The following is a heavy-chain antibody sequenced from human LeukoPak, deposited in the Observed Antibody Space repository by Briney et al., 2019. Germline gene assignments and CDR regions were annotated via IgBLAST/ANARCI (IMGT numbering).Heavy chain of an antibody. Sequence: GGSLRLSCAASGFTFSSYSMNWVRQAPGKGLEWVSSISSSSSYIYYADSVKGRFTISRDNSKNTLYLQMNSLRAEDTAVYYCAKDRSYYDILTGYYYDYWGQETLVTVSS. CDR2: ISSSSSYI. D-gene: IGHD3-9*01. CDR3: AKDRSYYDILTGYYYDY. CDR1: GFTFSSYS. J-gene: IGHJ4*02. V-gene: IGHV3-21*01.